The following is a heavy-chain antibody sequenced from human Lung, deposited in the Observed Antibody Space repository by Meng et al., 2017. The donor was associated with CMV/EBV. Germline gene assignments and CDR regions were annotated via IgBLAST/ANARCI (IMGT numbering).Heavy chain of an antibody. Sequence: QGELQESGPGLVKPSQTLSLTCTVSGGSISSGDYYWSWIRQPPGKGLEWIGYIYYSGSTYYNPSLKSRVTISVDTSKNQFSLKLSSVTAADTAVYYCARDRTTGRYFDYWGQGTLVAVSS. J-gene: IGHJ4*02. CDR1: GGSISSGDYY. CDR3: ARDRTTGRYFDY. D-gene: IGHD4-11*01. V-gene: IGHV4-30-4*01. CDR2: IYYSGST.